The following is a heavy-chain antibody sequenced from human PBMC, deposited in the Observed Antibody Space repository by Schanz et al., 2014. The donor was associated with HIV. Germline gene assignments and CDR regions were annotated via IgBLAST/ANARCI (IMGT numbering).Heavy chain of an antibody. CDR2: IIPIFGTT. CDR1: GGTISSYA. CDR3: ASGRFDTVIWWGDAFLI. D-gene: IGHD5-18*01. J-gene: IGHJ3*02. Sequence: QVQLVQSGAEVKKPGSSVKVSCKASGGTISSYAISWVRQAPGQGLEWMGGIIPIFGTTNYAQKFQGRVTITADESTSTAYMELSSLRSEDTAVYYCASGRFDTVIWWGDAFLIWGRGTMVTVSS. V-gene: IGHV1-69*01.